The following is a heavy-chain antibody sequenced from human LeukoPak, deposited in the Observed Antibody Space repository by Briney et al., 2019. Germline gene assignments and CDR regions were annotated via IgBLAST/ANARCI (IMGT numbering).Heavy chain of an antibody. Sequence: GGSLRLSCAASGFTVSSNYMSWVRQAPGKGLEWVSVIYNGGSTFYADSVKGRFTISRDNSKNTLYLQMNSLRAEDTAVYFCARGPLVGAQDNWGQGTLVTVSS. D-gene: IGHD1-26*01. J-gene: IGHJ4*02. V-gene: IGHV3-66*01. CDR1: GFTVSSNY. CDR3: ARGPLVGAQDN. CDR2: IYNGGST.